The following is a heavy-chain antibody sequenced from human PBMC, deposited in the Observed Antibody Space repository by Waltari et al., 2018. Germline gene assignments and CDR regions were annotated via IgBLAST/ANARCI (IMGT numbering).Heavy chain of an antibody. J-gene: IGHJ4*02. V-gene: IGHV4-59*01. CDR3: ARGFITMVRGAISPFDY. D-gene: IGHD3-10*01. CDR1: GGSISSYY. Sequence: QVQLQESGPGLVKPSETLSLTYTVSGGSISSYYWSWIRQPPGKGLEWIGYIYYSGSTNYNPSLKSRVTISVDTSKNQFSLKLSSVTAADTAVYYCARGFITMVRGAISPFDYWGQGTLVTVSS. CDR2: IYYSGST.